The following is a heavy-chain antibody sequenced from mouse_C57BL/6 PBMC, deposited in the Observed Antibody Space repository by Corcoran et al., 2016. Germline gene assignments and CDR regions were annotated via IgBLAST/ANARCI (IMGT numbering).Heavy chain of an antibody. J-gene: IGHJ4*01. V-gene: IGHV1-69*01. CDR1: GYTFTSYW. CDR3: ARDNYGYAMDY. D-gene: IGHD1-1*01. Sequence: QVQLQQPGAELVMPGASVKLSCKASGYTFTSYWMHWVKQRPGQGLEWIGEIDPSDSYTNYNQKFKGKSTLTVDKSSSTAYMQLSSLTSEDSAVYYCARDNYGYAMDYWGQGTSVTVSS. CDR2: IDPSDSYT.